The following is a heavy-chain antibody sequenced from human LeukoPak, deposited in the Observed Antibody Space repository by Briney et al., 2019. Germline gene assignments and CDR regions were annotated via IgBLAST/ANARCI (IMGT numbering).Heavy chain of an antibody. CDR1: GGSISSGSYY. CDR3: ARSYGSGTPWIYYYYYMDV. D-gene: IGHD3-10*01. Sequence: TLSLTCTVSGGSISSGSYYWSWIRQPAGQGLEWIGRIYTSGSTNYNPSLKSRVTISVDTSKNQFSLKLSSVTAADTAVYYCARSYGSGTPWIYYYYYMDVWGKGTTVTVSS. CDR2: IYTSGST. V-gene: IGHV4-61*02. J-gene: IGHJ6*03.